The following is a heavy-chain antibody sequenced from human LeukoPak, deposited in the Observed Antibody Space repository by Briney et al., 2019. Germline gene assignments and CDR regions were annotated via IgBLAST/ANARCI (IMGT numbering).Heavy chain of an antibody. D-gene: IGHD2-15*01. Sequence: GGSLRLSCAASGFTFSSYEMNWVRQAPGKGLEWVSYISSRGSTIYYADSVKGRFTISRDNAKNSLYLQMNSLRAEDTAVYYCARTTPKRYCSGGSCPPGFDAFDIWGQGTMVTVSS. V-gene: IGHV3-48*03. J-gene: IGHJ3*02. CDR2: ISSRGSTI. CDR1: GFTFSSYE. CDR3: ARTTPKRYCSGGSCPPGFDAFDI.